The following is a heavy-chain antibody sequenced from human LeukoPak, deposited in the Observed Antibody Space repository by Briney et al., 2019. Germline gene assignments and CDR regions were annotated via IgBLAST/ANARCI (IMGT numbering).Heavy chain of an antibody. V-gene: IGHV3-66*01. CDR3: ARDHVLLWFGESKYYYGMDV. J-gene: IGHJ6*02. CDR2: IYSGGST. D-gene: IGHD3-10*01. CDR1: GFTVSSNY. Sequence: GGSLRLSCAASGFTVSSNYMGWVRQAPGKGLEWVSVIYSGGSTYYADSVKGRFTISRDNSKNTLYLQMNSLRAEDTAVYYCARDHVLLWFGESKYYYGMDVWGQGTTVTVSS.